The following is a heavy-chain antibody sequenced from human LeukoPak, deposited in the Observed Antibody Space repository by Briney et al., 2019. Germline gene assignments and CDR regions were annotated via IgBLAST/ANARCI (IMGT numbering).Heavy chain of an antibody. J-gene: IGHJ4*02. CDR2: IYHSGST. CDR1: GYSISSGYY. V-gene: IGHV4-38-2*02. Sequence: SETLSLTCTVSGYSISSGYYWGWIRQPPGKGLEWIGSIYHSGSTYYNPSLKSRVTISVDTSKNQFSLKLSSVTAADTAVYYCARDGGYSGYDYGGDYWGQGTLVTASS. D-gene: IGHD5-12*01. CDR3: ARDGGYSGYDYGGDY.